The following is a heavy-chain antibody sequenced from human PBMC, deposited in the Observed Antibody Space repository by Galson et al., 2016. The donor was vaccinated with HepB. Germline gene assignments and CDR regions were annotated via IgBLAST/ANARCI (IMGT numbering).Heavy chain of an antibody. J-gene: IGHJ5*02. CDR1: GFTFSSYG. CDR3: ARDRFPRVTRGRNWFDP. CDR2: LWYDGTHK. Sequence: SLRLSCAASGFTFSSYGMHWVRQAPGKGLEWVAILWYDGTHKYYADSVKGRFTVSRDNSKNTLYLQMNGLRAEDTAVYYCARDRFPRVTRGRNWFDPWGQGTLVTVSS. V-gene: IGHV3-33*01. D-gene: IGHD2-21*02.